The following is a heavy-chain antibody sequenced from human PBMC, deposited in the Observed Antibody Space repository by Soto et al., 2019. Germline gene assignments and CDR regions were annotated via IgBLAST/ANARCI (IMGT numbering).Heavy chain of an antibody. Sequence: ASVKVSCKASGYTFTSYGISWVRQAPGQGLEWMGWISAYNGNTNYAQKLQGRVTMTTDTSTSTAYMELRSLRSDDTAVYYCARDGLRFLEWLLYVPTYFDYWGQGTLVTVSS. J-gene: IGHJ4*02. V-gene: IGHV1-18*01. D-gene: IGHD3-3*01. CDR3: ARDGLRFLEWLLYVPTYFDY. CDR2: ISAYNGNT. CDR1: GYTFTSYG.